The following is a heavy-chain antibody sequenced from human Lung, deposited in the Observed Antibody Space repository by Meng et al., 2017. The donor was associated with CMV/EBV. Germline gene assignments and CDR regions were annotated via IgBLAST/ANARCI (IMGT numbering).Heavy chain of an antibody. V-gene: IGHV1-69*10. CDR2: ILPMIVKD. CDR1: GRTLSKYA. Sequence: SSXXLSXNTPGRTLSKYAFSWARQAPGQGLEWIRGILPMIVKDHYAQKFQGVVTITAAKSTSTASKELSSLKTDDTAFYYSARDLVRTVTTDSYYLYVLDVWXQGTXVTVSS. J-gene: IGHJ6*02. D-gene: IGHD3-10*01. CDR3: ARDLVRTVTTDSYYLYVLDV.